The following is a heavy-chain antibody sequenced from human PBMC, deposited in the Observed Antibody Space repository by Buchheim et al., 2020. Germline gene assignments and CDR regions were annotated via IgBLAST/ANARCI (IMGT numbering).Heavy chain of an antibody. CDR3: AKDLNWNYVDYYYGMDV. CDR2: INYSGST. Sequence: QVQLQESGPGLVKPAQTLYLTCTVSGGSISSGGYSWSWIRQHPGKGLEWIGYINYSGSTYYNPSLKNLVTISEDTPKNHFSLKLGSVTAADTAVDYFAKDLNWNYVDYYYGMDVWGQGTT. CDR1: GGSISSGGYS. V-gene: IGHV4-31*01. J-gene: IGHJ6*02. D-gene: IGHD1-7*01.